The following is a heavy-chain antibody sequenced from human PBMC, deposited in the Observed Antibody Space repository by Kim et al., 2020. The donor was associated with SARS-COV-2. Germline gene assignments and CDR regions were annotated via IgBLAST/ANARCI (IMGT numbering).Heavy chain of an antibody. Sequence: GGSLRLSCAASGFTFSSCAMSWVRQAPGKRLEWVSAIGASGTNTYYADSVRGRFTISRDNSKNTLYLQMNSLRVEDTAVYYCALTKTEGGWKGWVYDYWGQGTLVTVSS. D-gene: IGHD1-1*01. CDR1: GFTFSSCA. J-gene: IGHJ4*02. CDR3: ALTKTEGGWKGWVYDY. V-gene: IGHV3-23*01. CDR2: IGASGTNT.